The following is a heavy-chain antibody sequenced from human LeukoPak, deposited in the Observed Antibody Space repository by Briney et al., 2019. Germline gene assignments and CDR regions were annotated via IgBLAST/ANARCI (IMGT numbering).Heavy chain of an antibody. CDR3: VRGTGY. Sequence: PGGSLRLSCSVSGFTFSTYVMHWLRQAPGQGLEYVSAISSNGDNTYYADSVKGRFTIPRDNSKNTLYLQMSSLRADDTAVYYCVRGTGYWGQGTLVTVSS. V-gene: IGHV3-64D*06. J-gene: IGHJ4*02. CDR1: GFTFSTYV. CDR2: ISSNGDNT.